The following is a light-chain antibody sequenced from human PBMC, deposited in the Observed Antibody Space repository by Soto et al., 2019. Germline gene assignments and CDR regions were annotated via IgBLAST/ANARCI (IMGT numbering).Light chain of an antibody. Sequence: DIVMTQSPDSLAVSLGERATINCKSSQNILKNSDNKNYLVWYQQKPGQPPKRLIYWASTRESGVPDRFSGSGSGTDFTLTINSRQAEDVAVYYCQQYYRSPLTFGGGTKVEIK. CDR1: QNILKNSDNKNY. J-gene: IGKJ4*01. CDR2: WAS. V-gene: IGKV4-1*01. CDR3: QQYYRSPLT.